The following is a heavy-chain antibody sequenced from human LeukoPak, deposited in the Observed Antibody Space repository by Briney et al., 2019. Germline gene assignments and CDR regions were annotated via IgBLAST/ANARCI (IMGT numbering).Heavy chain of an antibody. CDR1: GFNFDDYG. CDR2: ISWNSDKI. V-gene: IGHV3-9*01. Sequence: PGRSLRLSCTASGFNFDDYGMRWVRHAPGKGLGWVSGISWNSDKIDYADSVKGRFIISRDNAKNSLYLQMNGLRAEDTALYYCAKFGADSEFWGQGTLVTVSS. D-gene: IGHD3-3*01. J-gene: IGHJ4*02. CDR3: AKFGADSEF.